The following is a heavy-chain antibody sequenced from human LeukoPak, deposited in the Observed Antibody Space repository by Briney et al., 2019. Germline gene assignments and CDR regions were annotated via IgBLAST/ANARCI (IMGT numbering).Heavy chain of an antibody. Sequence: SETLSLTCNVSGGSIISGGSYWGWIRQPPGKGLEWIGEINHSGSTNYNPSLKSRVTISVDTSKNQFSLKLSSVTPADTAVYYCARGRFYCSSTSCYKGAYYFDYWGQGTLVTVSS. J-gene: IGHJ4*02. CDR2: INHSGST. V-gene: IGHV4-39*07. CDR3: ARGRFYCSSTSCYKGAYYFDY. D-gene: IGHD2-2*02. CDR1: GGSIISGGSY.